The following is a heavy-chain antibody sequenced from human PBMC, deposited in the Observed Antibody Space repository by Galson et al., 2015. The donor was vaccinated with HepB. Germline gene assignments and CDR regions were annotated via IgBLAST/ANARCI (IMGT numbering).Heavy chain of an antibody. CDR1: GYTFTSYY. CDR3: AREGAGWELEPYYYYYYGMDV. CDR2: INPSGGST. D-gene: IGHD1-26*01. J-gene: IGHJ6*02. Sequence: SVKVSCKASGYTFTSYYMHWVRQAPGQGLEWMGIINPSGGSTSYAQKFQGRVTMTRDTSTGTVYMELSSLRSEDTAVYYCAREGAGWELEPYYYYYYGMDVWGQGTTVTVSS. V-gene: IGHV1-46*03.